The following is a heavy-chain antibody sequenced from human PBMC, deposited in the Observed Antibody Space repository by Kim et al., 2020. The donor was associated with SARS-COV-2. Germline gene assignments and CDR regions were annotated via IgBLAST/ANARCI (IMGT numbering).Heavy chain of an antibody. D-gene: IGHD2-2*02. CDR1: GFTFSSYA. V-gene: IGHV3-23*01. Sequence: GGSLRLSCAASGFTFSSYAMSWVRQAPGKGLEWVSAISGSGGSTYYADSVKGRFTISRDNSKNTLYLQMNSLRAEDTAVYYCAKDRRPEVVPAAIARGVAFDIWGQGTMVTVSS. J-gene: IGHJ3*02. CDR2: ISGSGGST. CDR3: AKDRRPEVVPAAIARGVAFDI.